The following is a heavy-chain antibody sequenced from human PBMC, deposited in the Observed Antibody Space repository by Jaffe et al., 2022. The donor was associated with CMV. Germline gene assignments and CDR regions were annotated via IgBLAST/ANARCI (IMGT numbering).Heavy chain of an antibody. CDR1: GGSFSGYY. Sequence: QVQLQQWGAGLLKPSETLSLTCAVYGGSFSGYYWSWIRQPPGKGLEWIGEINHSGSTNYNPSLKSRVTISVDTSKNQFSLKLSSVTAADTAVYYCARGRRERAPGTPGRLYAFDIWGQGTMVTVSS. V-gene: IGHV4-34*01. D-gene: IGHD1-26*01. CDR3: ARGRRERAPGTPGRLYAFDI. J-gene: IGHJ3*02. CDR2: INHSGST.